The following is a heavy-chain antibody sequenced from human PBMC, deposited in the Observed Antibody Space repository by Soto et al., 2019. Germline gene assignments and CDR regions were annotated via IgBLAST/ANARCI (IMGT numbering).Heavy chain of an antibody. V-gene: IGHV3-30*03. Sequence: QVQLVESGGGVVQPGRSLRLTCAASGFIFSGSGMHWVRQAPGKGLEWVALVSHDGIRKYYGDSVKGRFTISRDNAENTMYLQINSLRAEDTAVYYCARWVGGSMYDNSWKYDSWGQGTLVTVSS. CDR1: GFIFSGSG. J-gene: IGHJ5*01. CDR3: ARWVGGSMYDNSWKYDS. CDR2: VSHDGIRK. D-gene: IGHD3-22*01.